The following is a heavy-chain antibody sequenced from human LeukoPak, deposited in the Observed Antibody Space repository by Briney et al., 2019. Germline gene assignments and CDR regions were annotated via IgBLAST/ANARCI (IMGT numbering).Heavy chain of an antibody. J-gene: IGHJ4*02. D-gene: IGHD6-6*01. CDR2: IYYSGST. V-gene: IGHV4-59*01. CDR3: ARDTSSVSGRYYFDY. Sequence: SETLSLTCTVSGVPISRYYWHWLRQPPGKGPEGIGYIYYSGSTNYNPSLKSRVTISVDTSKNHFSLKLSSVTAADTAVYYCARDTSSVSGRYYFDYWGQGTLVTVSS. CDR1: GVPISRYY.